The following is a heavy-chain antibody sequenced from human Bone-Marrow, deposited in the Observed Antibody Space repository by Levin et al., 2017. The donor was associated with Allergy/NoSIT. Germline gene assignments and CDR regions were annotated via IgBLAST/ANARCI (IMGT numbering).Heavy chain of an antibody. CDR1: GFTVSSNY. CDR2: IYSNSRT. J-gene: IGHJ6*02. Sequence: GGSLRLSCAASGFTVSSNYMSWVRQAPGKGLEWVTVIYSNSRTYYADSVKGRFTISRDNSKNTLYLQLNSLRAEDTAVYYCARDGPRASYYYYGLDVWGQGTTVTVSS. CDR3: ARDGPRASYYYYGLDV. V-gene: IGHV3-66*01.